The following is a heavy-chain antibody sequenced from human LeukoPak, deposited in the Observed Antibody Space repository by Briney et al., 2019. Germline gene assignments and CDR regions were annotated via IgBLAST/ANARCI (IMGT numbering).Heavy chain of an antibody. D-gene: IGHD6-19*01. J-gene: IGHJ4*02. CDR1: VCTFSSYA. CDR2: ISYDGSNK. V-gene: IGHV3-30*04. Sequence: GGSLRLSCAASVCTFSSYAVHWVRQAPGKGLEWVAVISYDGSNKYYADSVKGRFTISRDNSKNTLYLQMNSLRAEDTAVYYCARTTGIAVPFDYWGQGTLVTVSS. CDR3: ARTTGIAVPFDY.